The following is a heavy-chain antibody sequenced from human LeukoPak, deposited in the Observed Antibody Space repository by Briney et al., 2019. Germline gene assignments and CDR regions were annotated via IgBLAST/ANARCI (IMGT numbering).Heavy chain of an antibody. J-gene: IGHJ4*02. CDR1: GFTFSSYS. CDR2: ISSSSSYI. D-gene: IGHD2-2*01. CDR3: ARLCTSCYEPALGFDY. Sequence: GGSLRLSCAASGFTFSSYSMNWVRQAPGKGLEWVSSISSSSSYIYYADSVKGRFTISRDNAKNSLYLQMNSLRAEDTAVYYCARLCTSCYEPALGFDYWGQGTLVTVSS. V-gene: IGHV3-21*01.